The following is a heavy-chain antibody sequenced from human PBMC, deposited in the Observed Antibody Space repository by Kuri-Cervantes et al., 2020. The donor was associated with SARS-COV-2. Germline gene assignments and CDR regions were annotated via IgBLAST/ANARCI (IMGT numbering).Heavy chain of an antibody. CDR1: GVSFDYRF. CDR2: ITPFNGNT. J-gene: IGHJ3*02. D-gene: IGHD5-24*01. CDR3: ARSGPGAISREDGAFDI. V-gene: IGHV1-45*02. Sequence: SVKVSCKTSGVSFDYRFLHWVRQAPGQALERMGWITPFNGNTNYAQRFQDRVTITRDRSMSTAYMELSSLSFEDTAMYYCARSGPGAISREDGAFDIWGQGTMVTVSS.